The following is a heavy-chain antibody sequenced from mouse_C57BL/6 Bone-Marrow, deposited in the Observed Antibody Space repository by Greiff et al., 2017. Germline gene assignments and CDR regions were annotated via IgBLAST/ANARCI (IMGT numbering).Heavy chain of an antibody. J-gene: IGHJ1*03. CDR1: GYTFTGSW. Sequence: QVQLKQSGAELMKPGASVKLSCKATGYTFTGSWIEWVKQRPGHGLEWIGEILPGSGSTNYNEKFKGKATFTADTSSNTAYMQLSSLTTEDSAIYYRASEGYWYFDVWGTGTAVTVSS. CDR2: ILPGSGST. CDR3: ASEGYWYFDV. V-gene: IGHV1-9*01.